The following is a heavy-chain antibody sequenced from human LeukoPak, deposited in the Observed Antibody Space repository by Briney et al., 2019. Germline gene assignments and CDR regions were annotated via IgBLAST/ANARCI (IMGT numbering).Heavy chain of an antibody. CDR3: AKDLRSGTTRALDY. CDR1: GFTFSSYG. Sequence: GGSLRLSSAASGFTFSSYGMHWVRQAPGKGLEWVAVISYDGSNKYYADSVKGRFTISRDNSKNTLYLQMNSLRAEDTAVYYCAKDLRSGTTRALDYWGQGTLVTVSS. J-gene: IGHJ4*02. D-gene: IGHD1-26*01. V-gene: IGHV3-30*18. CDR2: ISYDGSNK.